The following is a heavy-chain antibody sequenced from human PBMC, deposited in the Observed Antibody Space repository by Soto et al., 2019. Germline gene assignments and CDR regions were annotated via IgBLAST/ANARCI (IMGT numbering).Heavy chain of an antibody. CDR2: INPNTGAT. CDR1: GYTFTAYY. V-gene: IGHV1-2*02. CDR3: ARWSLTYLKDFGP. Sequence: ASVKVSCKASGYTFTAYYIHWVRQAPGQGLEWMGWINPNTGATYSTPKFQGRLTMTRDTAITTAYMQLTSLSSDHTAVHFCARWSLTYLKDFGPWGQGCLVTVSS. J-gene: IGHJ5*02. D-gene: IGHD3-9*01.